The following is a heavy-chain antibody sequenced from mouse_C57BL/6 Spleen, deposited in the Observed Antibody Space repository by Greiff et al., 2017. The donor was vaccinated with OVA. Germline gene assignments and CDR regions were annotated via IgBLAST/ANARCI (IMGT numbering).Heavy chain of an antibody. D-gene: IGHD1-1*01. V-gene: IGHV6-6*01. CDR1: GFTFSDAW. J-gene: IGHJ1*03. Sequence: EVQLVESGGGLVQPGGSMKLSCAASGFTFSDAWMDWVRQSPEKGLEWVAEIRNKANNHATYYAESVKGRFTISRDDSKSSVYLQMNSLRAEDTGIYYCTRGPYYYGSSYWYFDVWGTGTTVTVSS. CDR3: TRGPYYYGSSYWYFDV. CDR2: IRNKANNHAT.